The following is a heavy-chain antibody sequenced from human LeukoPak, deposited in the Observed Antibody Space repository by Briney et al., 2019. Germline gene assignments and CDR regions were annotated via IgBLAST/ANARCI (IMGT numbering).Heavy chain of an antibody. J-gene: IGHJ4*02. CDR1: GFTFSDYW. CDR2: MHRDGNEK. V-gene: IGHV3-7*01. Sequence: GGSLRLSCTASGFTFSDYWMSWVRQAPARGLEWVANMHRDGNEKFYVDSVKGRFTISRDNARNSLFLELNTLEVDDTAVYYCARVPTARCPGPTCYPYWEFWGRGTLVTASS. CDR3: ARVPTARCPGPTCYPYWEF. D-gene: IGHD2-2*01.